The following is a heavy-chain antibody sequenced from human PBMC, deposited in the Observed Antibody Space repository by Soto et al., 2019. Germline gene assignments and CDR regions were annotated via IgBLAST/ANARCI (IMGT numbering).Heavy chain of an antibody. CDR2: IYYSGST. CDR1: GGSISSGDYY. D-gene: IGHD6-13*01. Sequence: KTSETLSLTCTVSGGSISSGDYYWSWIRQPPGKGLEWIGYIYYSGSTYYNPSLKSRVTISVDTSKNQFSLKLSSVTAADTAVYYCARDGIAPESFDYWGQGTLVTVSS. V-gene: IGHV4-30-4*01. J-gene: IGHJ4*02. CDR3: ARDGIAPESFDY.